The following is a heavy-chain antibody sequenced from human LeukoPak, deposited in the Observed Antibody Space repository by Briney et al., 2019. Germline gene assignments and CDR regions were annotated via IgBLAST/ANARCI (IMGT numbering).Heavy chain of an antibody. CDR1: GFTFSSYA. CDR3: ARATSTVPQEFDP. Sequence: GGSLRLSCAASGFTFSSYAMSWVRQAPGKGLEWVSYVSSSCSSIYYADSVKGRFTISRDNAKNSLYLQMNSLRAADTAVYYCARATSTVPQEFDPWGQGTLVTVSS. D-gene: IGHD4-17*01. CDR2: VSSSCSSI. J-gene: IGHJ5*02. V-gene: IGHV3-48*03.